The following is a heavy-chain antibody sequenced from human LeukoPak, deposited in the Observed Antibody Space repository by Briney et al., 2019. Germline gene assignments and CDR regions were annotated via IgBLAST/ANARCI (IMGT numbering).Heavy chain of an antibody. J-gene: IGHJ4*02. CDR1: GYTFTGYY. V-gene: IGHV1-2*02. CDR3: ARANFLYCSSTTCLFDY. Sequence: GASVKVSFKASGYTFTGYYMHWVRQAPGQGLEWMGWINPNDGDTNYAQKFQGRVTMTRDTSISTAHMEVSRLRSDDTAVYYCARANFLYCSSTTCLFDYWGQGTLVTVSS. D-gene: IGHD2-2*01. CDR2: INPNDGDT.